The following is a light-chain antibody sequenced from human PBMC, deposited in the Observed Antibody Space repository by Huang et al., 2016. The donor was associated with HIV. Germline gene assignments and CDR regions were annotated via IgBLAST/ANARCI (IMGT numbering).Light chain of an antibody. CDR3: MQRTQRPLT. J-gene: IGKJ4*01. Sequence: DIVMTQTPLSLSVTPGQPASISCNSSQSLLQSDGETYLYWYLHKPGQSPQLLIYEVSNRFSGVPDRFSGSGSGTDFTLRISRVEAEDVGVYYCMQRTQRPLTFGGGTKVEIK. V-gene: IGKV2D-29*02. CDR1: QSLLQSDGETY. CDR2: EVS.